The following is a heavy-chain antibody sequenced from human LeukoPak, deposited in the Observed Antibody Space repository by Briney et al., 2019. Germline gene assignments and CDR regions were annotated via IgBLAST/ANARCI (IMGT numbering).Heavy chain of an antibody. J-gene: IGHJ5*02. V-gene: IGHV4-34*01. CDR1: GGSCDDYY. Sequence: PSETLSLTCAVYGGSCDDYYCSWIRQPPGKGLEWIGEVHSHGILYYNSSLLSWVTISIDTSKTQFSLRLTSVTASDTAFYYCARGRDRSKAGDLWGQGSLVTVSS. CDR3: ARGRDRSKAGDL. CDR2: VHSHGIL. D-gene: IGHD5-24*01.